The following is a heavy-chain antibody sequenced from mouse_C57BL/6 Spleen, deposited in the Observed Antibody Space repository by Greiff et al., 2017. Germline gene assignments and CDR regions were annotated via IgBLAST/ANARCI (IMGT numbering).Heavy chain of an antibody. Sequence: EVMLLESGAGLVKPGGSLKLSCAASGFTFSSYAMSWVRQTPEKRLEWVAYISSGGDYIYYADTVKGRITISRDNARNTLYLQMSSLTSEETAMYYCTSGSYYCYDGLFDYWGQGTTLTVSS. D-gene: IGHD2-2*01. V-gene: IGHV5-9-1*02. CDR1: GFTFSSYA. CDR3: TSGSYYCYDGLFDY. J-gene: IGHJ2*01. CDR2: ISSGGDYI.